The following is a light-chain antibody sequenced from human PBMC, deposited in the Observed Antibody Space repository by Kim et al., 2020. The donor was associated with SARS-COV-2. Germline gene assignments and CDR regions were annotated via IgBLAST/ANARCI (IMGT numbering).Light chain of an antibody. J-gene: IGLJ3*02. CDR1: KLGDKY. Sequence: SLSPGQTASITCSGDKLGDKYACWYQQKPGQSPVLVIYQDSERPSGIPDRFSGSNSGNTATLTISGTQAMDEADYYCQAWDSSIWVFGGGTQLTVL. V-gene: IGLV3-1*01. CDR3: QAWDSSIWV. CDR2: QDS.